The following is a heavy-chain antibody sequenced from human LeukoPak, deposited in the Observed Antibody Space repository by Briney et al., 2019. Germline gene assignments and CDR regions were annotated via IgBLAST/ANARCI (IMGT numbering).Heavy chain of an antibody. CDR1: RFTFSSYS. D-gene: IGHD5/OR15-5a*01. Sequence: GGSLRLSCVASRFTFSSYSVTWVRRAPGTGLEWVSSISFGGGHIFYTDSVKGRFTIFRDDSKNSLYLEMNSLRAEDTAVYFCARIVSTPPYGMDVWGQGTTVTVSS. J-gene: IGHJ6*02. CDR3: ARIVSTPPYGMDV. V-gene: IGHV3-21*01. CDR2: ISFGGGHI.